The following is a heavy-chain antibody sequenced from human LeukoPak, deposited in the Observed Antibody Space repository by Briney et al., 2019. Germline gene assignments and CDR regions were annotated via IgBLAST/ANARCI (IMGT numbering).Heavy chain of an antibody. CDR2: IYYSGYI. J-gene: IGHJ2*01. V-gene: IGHV4-31*03. CDR3: ARDRSSVTGYFDL. D-gene: IGHD2-21*02. Sequence: SETLSFTCTVSGGSINSGNYYWNWIRQLPGKGLEWVGYIYYSGYIYYNPSLKSRVAISIDTSKNQFSLKLSSVTAADTAIYYCARDRSSVTGYFDLWGRGTLVIVSS. CDR1: GGSINSGNYY.